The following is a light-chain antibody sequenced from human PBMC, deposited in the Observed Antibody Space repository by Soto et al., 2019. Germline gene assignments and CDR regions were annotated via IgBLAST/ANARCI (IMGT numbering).Light chain of an antibody. CDR3: QQYNDWPRT. CDR2: GAS. Sequence: EIVLPQSPGTLSLSQGERATLSCRASQSVSSNLAWYQQKPGQAPRLLIYGASTRATGIPARFSGSGSGTEFTLTISSLQSEDFAVYYCQQYNDWPRTFGQGTKVDI. J-gene: IGKJ1*01. CDR1: QSVSSN. V-gene: IGKV3-15*01.